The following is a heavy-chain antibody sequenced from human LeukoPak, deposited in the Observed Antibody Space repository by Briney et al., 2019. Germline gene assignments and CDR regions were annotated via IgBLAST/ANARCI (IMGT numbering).Heavy chain of an antibody. CDR1: GFTLSSYD. D-gene: IGHD4-17*01. CDR2: ISYDGSNK. V-gene: IGHV3-30*04. Sequence: GGSLRLSCVASGFTLSSYDMHWVRQAPGKGLEWVAVISYDGSNKHYADSVKGRFTISRDNSKNTLYLQMDSLRPEDTAVYYCARTPTTVTKPDYWGQGTLVTVSS. CDR3: ARTPTTVTKPDY. J-gene: IGHJ4*02.